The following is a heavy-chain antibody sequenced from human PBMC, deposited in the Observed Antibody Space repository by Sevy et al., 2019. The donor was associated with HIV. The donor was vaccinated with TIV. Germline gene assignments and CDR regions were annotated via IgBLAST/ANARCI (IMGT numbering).Heavy chain of an antibody. D-gene: IGHD6-13*01. CDR3: ARDTGGIGMDV. Sequence: GGSLRLSCATSGFTFSSHWMSWVRQAPGKGLEWGANIKQDGSDKYYVDSVKGRFTISRDNAKNSLSLQMNSLRAEDTAVYYCARDTGGIGMDVWGQGTTVTVSS. CDR2: IKQDGSDK. J-gene: IGHJ6*02. CDR1: GFTFSSHW. V-gene: IGHV3-7*01.